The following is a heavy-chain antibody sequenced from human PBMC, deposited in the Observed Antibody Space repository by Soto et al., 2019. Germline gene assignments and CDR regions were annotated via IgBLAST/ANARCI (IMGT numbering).Heavy chain of an antibody. CDR3: ARLEYSSGWYRFGY. J-gene: IGHJ4*02. CDR1: GGSISSYY. D-gene: IGHD6-19*01. CDR2: IYYSGST. V-gene: IGHV4-59*01. Sequence: QVQLQESGPGLVKPSETLSLTCTVSGGSISSYYWSWIRQPPGKGLEWIGYIYYSGSTNYNPSLTRRVTISVDTSKNQFSLKLSSVTAADTAVYYCARLEYSSGWYRFGYWGQGTLVTVS.